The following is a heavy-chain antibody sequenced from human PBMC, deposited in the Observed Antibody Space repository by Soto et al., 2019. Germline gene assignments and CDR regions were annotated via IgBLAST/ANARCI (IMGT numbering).Heavy chain of an antibody. CDR2: INHNGRT. D-gene: IGHD1-26*01. J-gene: IGHJ4*02. V-gene: IGHV4-34*01. Sequence: QVQLQQWGAGLLKPSETLSLTCAVHGGSFSGYIWTWIRQPPGKGLQWIGQINHNGRTYYNPSLMSRVSIPVHTSNHHFSLELSFVTAADTAVYYCARGLIAGSSYSGGWYYFDYWGQGTLVTVSS. CDR1: GGSFSGYI. CDR3: ARGLIAGSSYSGGWYYFDY.